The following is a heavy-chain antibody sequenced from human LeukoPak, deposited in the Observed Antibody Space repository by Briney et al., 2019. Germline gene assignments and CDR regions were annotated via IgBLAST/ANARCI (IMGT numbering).Heavy chain of an antibody. Sequence: PGGSLRLSCAASGFTFSGSAMHWVRQASGKGLEWVGLIRSKANSYATAYAASVKGRFTISRDDSKNTAYLQMNSLKTEDTAVYYCTRHQITAAADDYWGQGTLVTVSS. CDR3: TRHQITAAADDY. CDR1: GFTFSGSA. D-gene: IGHD6-13*01. J-gene: IGHJ4*02. CDR2: IRSKANSYAT. V-gene: IGHV3-73*01.